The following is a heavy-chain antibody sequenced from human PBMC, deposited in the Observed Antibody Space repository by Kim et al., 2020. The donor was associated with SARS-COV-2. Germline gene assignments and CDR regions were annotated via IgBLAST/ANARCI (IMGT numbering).Heavy chain of an antibody. V-gene: IGHV3-48*01. D-gene: IGHD6-19*01. J-gene: IGHJ3*01. CDR3: ARSYSSGWYVSASDF. Sequence: ADSVNGRFTISRDNDKNSLFLHMNSLRGDDTAMYYCARSYSSGWYVSASDFWGQGTFVTVSS.